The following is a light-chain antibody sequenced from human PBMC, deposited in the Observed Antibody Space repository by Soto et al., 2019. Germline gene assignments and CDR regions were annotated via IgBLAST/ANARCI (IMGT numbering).Light chain of an antibody. CDR1: TGAVTSGHY. CDR2: DTS. Sequence: QAVVTQEPSLTVSPGGTVTLTCGSSTGAVTSGHYPYWFQQKPGQAPRTLIYDTSNKHSWTPARFSGSLLGGKAALTLSGAQREDEAEYYCLLFYSDIRGVFGGGTKLTVL. V-gene: IGLV7-46*01. CDR3: LLFYSDIRGV. J-gene: IGLJ2*01.